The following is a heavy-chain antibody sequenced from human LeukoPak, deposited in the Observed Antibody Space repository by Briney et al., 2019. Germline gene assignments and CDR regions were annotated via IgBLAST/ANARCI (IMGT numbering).Heavy chain of an antibody. D-gene: IGHD5-18*01. V-gene: IGHV4-59*12. Sequence: PSETLSLTCSLSGDTLSTYYWNWIRQTPGRGLEWIGHISLGNTEYNPSLKSRVTISVDTSKNEFYLRLTFVTAADTALYFCARDKRHSYGKYFDPWSQGTLVSVPS. J-gene: IGHJ4*02. CDR3: ARDKRHSYGKYFDP. CDR1: GDTLSTYY. CDR2: ISLGNT.